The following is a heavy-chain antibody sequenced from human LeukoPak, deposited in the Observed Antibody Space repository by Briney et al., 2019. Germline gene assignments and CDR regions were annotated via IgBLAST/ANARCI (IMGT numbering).Heavy chain of an antibody. V-gene: IGHV3-48*03. J-gene: IGHJ3*02. CDR1: GFTFSSYE. CDR3: AKPSGGIEVYAFDI. Sequence: GGSLRLSCAASGFTFSSYEMNWVRQAPGKGLEWVSYISSSGSTIYYADSVKGRFTISRDNSKNTLYLQMNSLRAEDTAVYYCAKPSGGIEVYAFDIWGQGTMVTVSS. CDR2: ISSSGSTI. D-gene: IGHD6-19*01.